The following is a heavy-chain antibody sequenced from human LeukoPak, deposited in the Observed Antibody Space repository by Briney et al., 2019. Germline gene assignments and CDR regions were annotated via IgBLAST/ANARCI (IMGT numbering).Heavy chain of an antibody. CDR2: VYPGDSET. V-gene: IGHV5-51*01. J-gene: IGHJ3*02. CDR1: GYSFTTYW. D-gene: IGHD5-24*01. CDR3: TRSRRDGYHDAFGI. Sequence: GESLKISCKGSGYSFTTYWIAWVRQMPGKGLEWMGIVYPGDSETRYSPSFQGQVTISADKTISTAYLQWGSLKGAETAMFYCTRSRRDGYHDAFGIWGQGTMVTVSS.